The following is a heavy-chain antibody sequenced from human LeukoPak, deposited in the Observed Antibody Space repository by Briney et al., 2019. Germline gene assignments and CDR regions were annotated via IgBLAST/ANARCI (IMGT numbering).Heavy chain of an antibody. Sequence: GGSLRLSCAASGFTFDDYTMHWVRQAPGKGLEWVSLISWNGDSTHYTDSVKGRFTISRDSSKNSLYLQMNSLRTEDTALYYCAKDISGFRSSNWYRSEYFHHWGQGTLVIVSS. CDR3: AKDISGFRSSNWYRSEYFHH. CDR2: ISWNGDST. J-gene: IGHJ1*01. D-gene: IGHD6-13*01. V-gene: IGHV3-43*01. CDR1: GFTFDDYT.